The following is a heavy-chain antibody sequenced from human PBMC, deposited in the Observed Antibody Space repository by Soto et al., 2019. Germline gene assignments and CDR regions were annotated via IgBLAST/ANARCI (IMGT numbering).Heavy chain of an antibody. V-gene: IGHV1-69*06. J-gene: IGHJ4*02. D-gene: IGHD2-2*02. CDR3: ARWNRYCSSTSCYTAYDY. Sequence: QVQLVQSGAEVKKPGSSVKVSCKASGGTFSSYAISWVRQAPGQGREWMGGIIPIFGTANYAQKSQGRVTITADKSTSKAYMELSSLRSEDTAVYYCARWNRYCSSTSCYTAYDYWGQGTLVTVSS. CDR1: GGTFSSYA. CDR2: IIPIFGTA.